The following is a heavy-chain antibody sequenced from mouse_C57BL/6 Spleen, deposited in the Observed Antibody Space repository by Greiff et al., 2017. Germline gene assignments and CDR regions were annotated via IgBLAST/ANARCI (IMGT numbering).Heavy chain of an antibody. J-gene: IGHJ4*01. D-gene: IGHD1-1*01. CDR1: GYSFTGYY. Sequence: VQLQQSGPELVKPGASVKISCKASGYSFTGYYMHWVKQSHGNILDWIGYIYPYNGVSSYNQKFKGKAPLTVDKSSSTAYMELRSLTSEDSAVYYCARGNYYGSSYVAMDYWGQGTSVTVSS. V-gene: IGHV1-31*01. CDR2: IYPYNGVS. CDR3: ARGNYYGSSYVAMDY.